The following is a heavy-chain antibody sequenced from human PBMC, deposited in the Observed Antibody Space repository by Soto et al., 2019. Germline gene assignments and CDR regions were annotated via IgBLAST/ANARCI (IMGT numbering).Heavy chain of an antibody. V-gene: IGHV3-30*18. CDR2: ISYDGSNK. CDR3: AKETVEYYFDY. D-gene: IGHD3-3*01. Sequence: HPGGSLRLSCAASGFPFSIYGMHWVRQAPGKGLEWVAVISYDGSNKYYADSVKGRFTISRDNSKNTLYLQMNSLRGEDTAVYYCAKETVEYYFDYWGQGTLVTVSS. CDR1: GFPFSIYG. J-gene: IGHJ4*02.